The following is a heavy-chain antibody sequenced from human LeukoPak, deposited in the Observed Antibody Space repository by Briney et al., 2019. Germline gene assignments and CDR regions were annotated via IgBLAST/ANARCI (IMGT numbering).Heavy chain of an antibody. Sequence: ASVKVSCKASGGTFSSYAISWVRQAPGQGLEWMGRIIPILDIANYAQKFQGRVTITADKSTSTAYMELSSLRSEDTAVYYCARVLWFGNYYFDYWGQGTLVTVSS. D-gene: IGHD3-10*01. J-gene: IGHJ4*02. CDR3: ARVLWFGNYYFDY. V-gene: IGHV1-69*04. CDR2: IIPILDIA. CDR1: GGTFSSYA.